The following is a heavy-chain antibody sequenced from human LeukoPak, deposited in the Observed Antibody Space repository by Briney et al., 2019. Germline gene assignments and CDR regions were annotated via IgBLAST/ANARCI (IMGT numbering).Heavy chain of an antibody. CDR2: INHSGNVN. J-gene: IGHJ4*02. CDR1: GFTFSSYW. CDR3: AKSHGLYFDY. V-gene: IGHV3-7*01. D-gene: IGHD4-17*01. Sequence: PGGSLRLSCAASGFTFSSYWMNWARQAPGKGLEWVASINHSGNVNYYVDSVKGRFTISRDNAKNSLYLQMSNLRAEDTAVYYCAKSHGLYFDYWGQGTLVTVSS.